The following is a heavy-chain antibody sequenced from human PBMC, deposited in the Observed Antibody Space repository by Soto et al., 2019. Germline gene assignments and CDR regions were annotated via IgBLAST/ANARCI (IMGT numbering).Heavy chain of an antibody. CDR1: GGSISSGDYY. V-gene: IGHV4-30-4*01. CDR2: IYYSGST. J-gene: IGHJ4*02. D-gene: IGHD3-22*01. Sequence: SETLSLTCTVSGGSISSGDYYWSWIRQPPGKGLEWIGYIYYSGSTYYNPSLKSRVTISVDTSKNQFSLKLSSVTAAYTAVYYCARDPTYDSSGYYSDYWGQGTLVTVSS. CDR3: ARDPTYDSSGYYSDY.